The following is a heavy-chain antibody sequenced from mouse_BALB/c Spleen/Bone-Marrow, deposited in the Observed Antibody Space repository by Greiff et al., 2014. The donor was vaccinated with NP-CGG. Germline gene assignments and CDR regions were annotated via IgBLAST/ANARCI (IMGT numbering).Heavy chain of an antibody. J-gene: IGHJ4*01. CDR2: IWLDGST. V-gene: IGHV2-9*02. CDR1: GFSLTTYG. Sequence: QVQLKESGPGLVAPSQSLSITCTVSGFSLTTYGVHWVRQPPGKGLEWLGVIWLDGSTNYKSDVMSRLSIRKDNSKSQVFLKMNSLQTDDSSMYCCARITTATGAIDYWGQGTSVTVSS. D-gene: IGHD1-2*01. CDR3: ARITTATGAIDY.